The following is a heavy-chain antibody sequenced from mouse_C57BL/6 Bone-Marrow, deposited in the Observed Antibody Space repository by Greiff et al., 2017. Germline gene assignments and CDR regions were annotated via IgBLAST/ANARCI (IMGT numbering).Heavy chain of an antibody. V-gene: IGHV1-81*01. Sequence: VQLKQSGAELARPGASVKLSCKASGYTFTGYGISWVKQRTGQGLEWIGEIYPRSGSTAYNEKFKGKATLTADKSSRTAYMELRSLTSEDSSVSFCSLLFYCARSYWGQGTSVTVSS. CDR3: SLLFYCARSY. D-gene: IGHD2-10*01. CDR2: IYPRSGST. J-gene: IGHJ4*01. CDR1: GYTFTGYG.